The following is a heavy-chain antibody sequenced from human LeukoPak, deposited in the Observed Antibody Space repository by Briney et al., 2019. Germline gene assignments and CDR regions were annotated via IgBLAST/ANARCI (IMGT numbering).Heavy chain of an antibody. J-gene: IGHJ4*02. CDR2: IYSYNDKT. CDR3: ARVNNFNPFDY. D-gene: IGHD1-1*01. CDR1: GYIFTRYG. V-gene: IGHV1-18*01. Sequence: ASVKVSCKASGYIFTRYGISWVRQAPGQGLEWMGWIYSYNDKTTYAQNFQGRVTLTTDTSTTTAYMELKSLRSDDTAVYYCARVNNFNPFDYWGQGTLVTVSS.